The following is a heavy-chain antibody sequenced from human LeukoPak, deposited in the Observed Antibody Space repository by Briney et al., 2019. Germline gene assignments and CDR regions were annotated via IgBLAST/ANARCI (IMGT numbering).Heavy chain of an antibody. V-gene: IGHV4-61*02. CDR1: GGSISSGSYY. Sequence: SETLSLTCTVSGGSISSGSYYWSWIRQPAGKGLEWIGRIYTSGSTNYNPSLKSRVTISVDKSKNQFSLKLSSVTAADTAVYYCARDRSKYYYDSSGPGLFDYWGQGTLVTVSS. D-gene: IGHD3-22*01. CDR2: IYTSGST. CDR3: ARDRSKYYYDSSGPGLFDY. J-gene: IGHJ4*02.